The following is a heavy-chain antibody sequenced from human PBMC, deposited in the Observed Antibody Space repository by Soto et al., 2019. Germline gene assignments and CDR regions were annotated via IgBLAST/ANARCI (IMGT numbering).Heavy chain of an antibody. J-gene: IGHJ6*01. Sequence: GGSLRLSCVASGFTFSPHTMNWARQAPGKGLEWLSFISNGGGSTTYYADSVRGRFTISRDNAKNSLYLQMNTLRDEDTAVYFCAKGGGTASWIMDIWGQGTTVTVSS. CDR3: AKGGGTASWIMDI. D-gene: IGHD2-2*01. V-gene: IGHV3-48*02. CDR2: ISNGGGSTT. CDR1: GFTFSPHT.